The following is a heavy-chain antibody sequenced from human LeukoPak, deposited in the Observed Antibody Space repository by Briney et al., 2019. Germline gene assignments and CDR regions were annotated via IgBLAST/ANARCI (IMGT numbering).Heavy chain of an antibody. CDR1: GYSISSGYY. J-gene: IGHJ5*02. D-gene: IGHD2-2*01. V-gene: IGHV4-38-2*01. Sequence: SETLSLTCAVSGYSISSGYYWGWIRQPPGKGLEWIGSIYHSGSTYYNPSLKSRVTISVDTSKNQFSLKLSSVTAAETAVYYCAIGGYCSSTSCYEGFDPWGQGTVVTVSS. CDR3: AIGGYCSSTSCYEGFDP. CDR2: IYHSGST.